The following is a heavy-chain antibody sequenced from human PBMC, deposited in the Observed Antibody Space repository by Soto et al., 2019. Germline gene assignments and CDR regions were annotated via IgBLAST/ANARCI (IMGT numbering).Heavy chain of an antibody. V-gene: IGHV3-23*01. D-gene: IGHD2-15*01. CDR2: ISASGGDT. CDR1: GFTFSSYA. Sequence: EVQLLESGGGLVQPGGSLRLSCTASGFTFSSYAMNWVRQAPGKGLEWVSSISASGGDTHYAESVKGRFTISRDNSKNTLYLQMNSLRAEDTAIYYCAKDIPKGGSCWSSRFDYWGQGTLVTVSS. J-gene: IGHJ4*02. CDR3: AKDIPKGGSCWSSRFDY.